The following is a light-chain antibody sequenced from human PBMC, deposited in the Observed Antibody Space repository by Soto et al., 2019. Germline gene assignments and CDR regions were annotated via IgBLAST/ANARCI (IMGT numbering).Light chain of an antibody. V-gene: IGKV3-20*01. CDR1: QSVSSIY. CDR2: GAS. CDR3: QQYSSSALT. Sequence: EIVLTQSPGTLSLSPGERATLSCRASQSVSSIYLAWYQQKPGQAPRLLIYGASSRPTGIPDRFSGSGSGTDFTLTISRLEPEDFAVYYCQQYSSSALTFGGGTKVDIK. J-gene: IGKJ4*01.